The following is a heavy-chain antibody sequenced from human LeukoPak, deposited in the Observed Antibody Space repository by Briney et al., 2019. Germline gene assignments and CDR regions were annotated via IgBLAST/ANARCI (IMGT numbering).Heavy chain of an antibody. CDR1: GFTFSSYS. D-gene: IGHD3-3*01. J-gene: IGHJ5*02. CDR3: ARDFGIFGVVSRFDP. Sequence: LPGGSLRLSCAASGFTFSSYSMNWVRQAPGKGLEWVSYISSSSSAIYYADSVKGRFTISRDNAKNSLYLQMNSLRAEDTAVYYCARDFGIFGVVSRFDPWGQGTLVTVSS. V-gene: IGHV3-48*01. CDR2: ISSSSSAI.